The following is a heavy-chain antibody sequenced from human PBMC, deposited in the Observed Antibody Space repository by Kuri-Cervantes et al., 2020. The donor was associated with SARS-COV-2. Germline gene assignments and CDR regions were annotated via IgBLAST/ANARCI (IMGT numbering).Heavy chain of an antibody. D-gene: IGHD3-16*01. V-gene: IGHV3-48*01. J-gene: IGHJ4*02. CDR2: ISSSSSTI. CDR1: GFTFSSYS. CDR3: ASNGWGFRNPGGVSGFDY. Sequence: GGSLRLSCAASGFTFSSYSMNWVRQAPGKGLEWVSYISSSSSTIYYADSVKGRSTISRDNAKNSLYLQMNSLRAEDTAVYYCASNGWGFRNPGGVSGFDYWGQGTLVTVSS.